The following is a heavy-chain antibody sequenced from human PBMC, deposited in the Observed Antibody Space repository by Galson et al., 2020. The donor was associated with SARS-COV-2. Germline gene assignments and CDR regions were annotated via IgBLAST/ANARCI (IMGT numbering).Heavy chain of an antibody. D-gene: IGHD3-10*01. V-gene: IGHV3-30-3*01. Sequence: GGSLRLSCAASGFTFSHYAMHWVRQAPGKGLEWVAVISYDGSKKYYADSVKGRLTISRDNSKDTLDLQMISLRAEDTAVYYCARGGPFGAGSYASPTYYYYAMDVWGQGTTVTVSS. CDR3: ARGGPFGAGSYASPTYYYYAMDV. CDR1: GFTFSHYA. CDR2: ISYDGSKK. J-gene: IGHJ6*02.